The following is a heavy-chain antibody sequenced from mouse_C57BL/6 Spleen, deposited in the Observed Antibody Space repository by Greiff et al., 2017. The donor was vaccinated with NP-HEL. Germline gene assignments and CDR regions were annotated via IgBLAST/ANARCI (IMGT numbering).Heavy chain of an antibody. CDR1: GYNFTEYT. Sequence: HVQLQQSGAELVKSGASVKLSCKASGYNFTEYTIHWVKQWSGQGLEWIGGFYPGSGSIKYNEKFKDKATLTADKSSSTVYIELSRLTSEDSAVYICERHEELRFFYAIEYWGQVSSVAVSS. J-gene: IGHJ4*01. CDR2: FYPGSGSI. V-gene: IGHV1-62-2*01. CDR3: ERHEELRFFYAIEY.